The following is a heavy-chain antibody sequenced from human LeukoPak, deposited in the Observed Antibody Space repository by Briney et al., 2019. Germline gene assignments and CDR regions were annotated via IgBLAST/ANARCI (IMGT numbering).Heavy chain of an antibody. D-gene: IGHD3-22*01. V-gene: IGHV4-34*01. CDR2: INHSGST. CDR1: GGSFSGYY. CDR3: ARAYDSSGYSGLLDY. J-gene: IGHJ4*02. Sequence: PSETLSLTCAVYGGSFSGYYWSWIRQPPGKGLGWIGEINHSGSTNYNPSLKSRVTISVDTSKNQFSLKLSSVTAADTAVYYCARAYDSSGYSGLLDYWGQGTLVTVSS.